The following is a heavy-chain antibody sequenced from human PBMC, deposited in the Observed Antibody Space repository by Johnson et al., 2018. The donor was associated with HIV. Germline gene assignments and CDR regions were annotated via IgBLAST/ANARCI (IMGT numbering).Heavy chain of an antibody. CDR1: GFTFSSYA. D-gene: IGHD6-19*01. Sequence: VQLVESGGGLVQPGGSLRLSCAASGFTFSSYAMSWVRQTPWKGLEWVSLISGSTGRTNYADSVKGRFTISRDNSKNTLYLQMNSLRAEDTAVYYCAKRGSGWPSDAFDIWGQGTMVTVSS. V-gene: IGHV3-23*04. CDR2: ISGSTGRT. J-gene: IGHJ3*02. CDR3: AKRGSGWPSDAFDI.